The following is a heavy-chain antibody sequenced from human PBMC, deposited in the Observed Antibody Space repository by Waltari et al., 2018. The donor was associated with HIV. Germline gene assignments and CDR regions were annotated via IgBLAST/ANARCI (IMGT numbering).Heavy chain of an antibody. J-gene: IGHJ2*01. CDR2: ISSSSSTI. CDR3: ARDDSSGYDWYFDL. V-gene: IGHV3-48*04. D-gene: IGHD3-22*01. Sequence: EVQLVESGGGLVQPGGSLRLSCAASGFTFSSYSMNWVRQAPGKGREWISYISSSSSTIYYADAVKGRFTMSRDNAKNSMYLQMNSLRAEDTAVYYCARDDSSGYDWYFDLWGRGTLVTVSS. CDR1: GFTFSSYS.